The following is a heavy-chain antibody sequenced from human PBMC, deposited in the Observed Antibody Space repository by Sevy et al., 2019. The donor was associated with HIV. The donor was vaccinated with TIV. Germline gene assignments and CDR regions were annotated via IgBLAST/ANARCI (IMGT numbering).Heavy chain of an antibody. D-gene: IGHD2-2*01. V-gene: IGHV1-46*03. CDR3: ASSAMRAWAFDI. J-gene: IGHJ3*02. Sequence: ASVKVSCKASGYTFTSYYIHWVRQAPGQGLEWMGIINPSGGSTSYAQKFQGRVTMTRDTSTSTVYMELSSLRSEDTAVYYCASSAMRAWAFDIWGQGTMVTVSS. CDR2: INPSGGST. CDR1: GYTFTSYY.